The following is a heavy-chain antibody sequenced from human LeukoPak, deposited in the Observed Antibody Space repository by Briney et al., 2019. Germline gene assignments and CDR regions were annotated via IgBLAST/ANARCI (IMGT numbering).Heavy chain of an antibody. CDR3: ARARGTTVRY. CDR1: GGSISSSSYY. D-gene: IGHD4-17*01. CDR2: IYYSGST. V-gene: IGHV4-39*07. Sequence: SETLSLTCTVSGGSISSSSYYWGWIRQPPGTGLEWIGSIYYSGSTYYNPSLKSRVTISVDTSKNQFSLKLSSVTAADTAVYYCARARGTTVRYWGQGTLVTVSS. J-gene: IGHJ4*02.